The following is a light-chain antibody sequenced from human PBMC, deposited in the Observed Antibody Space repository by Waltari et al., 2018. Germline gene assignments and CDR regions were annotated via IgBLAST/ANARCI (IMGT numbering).Light chain of an antibody. Sequence: EIVLTPSPASLSLSPGDRATLSCRASQSVGRTLAWYQQRPGQAPRLLIYDASSRATGIPDRFSGSGSGTDFSLTISRLEPEDFAVYYCQKYGTRPATFGQGTKVEV. CDR2: DAS. V-gene: IGKV3-20*01. CDR3: QKYGTRPAT. J-gene: IGKJ1*01. CDR1: QSVGRT.